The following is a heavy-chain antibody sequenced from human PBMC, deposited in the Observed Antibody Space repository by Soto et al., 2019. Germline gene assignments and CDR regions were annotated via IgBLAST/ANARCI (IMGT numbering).Heavy chain of an antibody. Sequence: EVQLLESGGGLVQPGGSLRLSCAASGFTFSSYAMSWVRQAPGKGLEWVSAISGSGGSTYYADSVKGRFTISSDNSKNTLYLQMNSLRAEDTAVYYCASDIKQPQDYYYGMDVWGQGTTVTVSS. J-gene: IGHJ6*02. CDR3: ASDIKQPQDYYYGMDV. CDR1: GFTFSSYA. CDR2: ISGSGGST. D-gene: IGHD2-15*01. V-gene: IGHV3-23*01.